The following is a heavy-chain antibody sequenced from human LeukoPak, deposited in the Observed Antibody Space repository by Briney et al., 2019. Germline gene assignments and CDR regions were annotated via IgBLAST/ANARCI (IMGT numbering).Heavy chain of an antibody. CDR1: GGTFSSYA. J-gene: IGHJ4*02. Sequence: ASVKASCKASGGTFSSYAISWVRQAPGQRLEWMGGIIPIFGTANYAQKFQGRVTITTDESTSTAYMELSSLRSEDTAVYYCAISQGTYYYDSSGPITTYRSLDYWGQGTLVTVSS. V-gene: IGHV1-69*05. CDR3: AISQGTYYYDSSGPITTYRSLDY. CDR2: IIPIFGTA. D-gene: IGHD3-22*01.